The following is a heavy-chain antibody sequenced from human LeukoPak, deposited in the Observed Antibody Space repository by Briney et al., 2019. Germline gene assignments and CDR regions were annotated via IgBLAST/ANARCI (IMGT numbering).Heavy chain of an antibody. Sequence: GGSLRLSCAASGFTFSSYSMNWVRQAPGKGLEWVSSISSTSTDIYYADSVKGRFTISRDNAKNSLSLQMNSLRAEDTAVYYCARDGGMIRFGGQDVWGQGTTVTVS. CDR1: GFTFSSYS. D-gene: IGHD3-16*01. J-gene: IGHJ6*02. CDR2: ISSTSTDI. V-gene: IGHV3-21*01. CDR3: ARDGGMIRFGGQDV.